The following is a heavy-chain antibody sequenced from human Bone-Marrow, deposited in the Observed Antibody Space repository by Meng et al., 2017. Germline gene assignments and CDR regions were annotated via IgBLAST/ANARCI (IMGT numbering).Heavy chain of an antibody. CDR1: GYTFTSYY. Sequence: ASVKVSCKASGYTFTSYYMHWVRQAPGQGLEWMGIINPSGGSTSYAQKFQGRVTMTRDTSTSTVYMELSSLRSEDTAVYYCARKGKDAYNIYYFDYWGQGTLVTVSS. D-gene: IGHD5-24*01. V-gene: IGHV1-46*01. CDR3: ARKGKDAYNIYYFDY. CDR2: INPSGGST. J-gene: IGHJ4*02.